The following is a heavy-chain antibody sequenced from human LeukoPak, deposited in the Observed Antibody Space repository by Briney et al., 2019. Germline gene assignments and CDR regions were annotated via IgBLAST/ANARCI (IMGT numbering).Heavy chain of an antibody. V-gene: IGHV3-30*02. CDR1: GFTFSSYG. D-gene: IGHD3-22*01. Sequence: GGSLRLSCAASGFTFSSYGMHWVRQAPGKGLEWVAFIRYDGSNKYYADSVKGRFTISRDNSKNTLYLQMNSLRAEDTAVYYCAKDVGYYDSSGYHDYWGQGTLVTVSS. CDR2: IRYDGSNK. CDR3: AKDVGYYDSSGYHDY. J-gene: IGHJ4*02.